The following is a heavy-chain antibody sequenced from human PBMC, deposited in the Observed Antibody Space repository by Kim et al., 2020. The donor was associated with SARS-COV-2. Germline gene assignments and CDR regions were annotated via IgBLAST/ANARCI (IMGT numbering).Heavy chain of an antibody. J-gene: IGHJ6*02. D-gene: IGHD3-10*01. CDR2: IYYSGST. Sequence: SETLSLTCTVSGGSINSNYWSWIRQPPGKGLECIGYIYYSGSTNYNPSLKSRVTISVDTSKNQFSLKLRSVTAADTAVYYCARDKRAQWFGDDYYGMDVWGPGTTVTVSS. V-gene: IGHV4-59*01. CDR1: GGSINSNY. CDR3: ARDKRAQWFGDDYYGMDV.